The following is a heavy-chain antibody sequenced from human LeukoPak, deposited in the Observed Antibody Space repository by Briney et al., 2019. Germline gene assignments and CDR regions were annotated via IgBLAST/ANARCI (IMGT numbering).Heavy chain of an antibody. V-gene: IGHV3-21*01. Sequence: GGSLRLSCAASGFTFSSYSMNWVRQAPGKGLEWVSSISSSSSYIYYADSVKGRFTISRDNAKNSLYLQMNSLRAEHTAVYYCARDLGARQQMGYWGQGTLVTVSS. CDR2: ISSSSSYI. CDR3: ARDLGARQQMGY. D-gene: IGHD6-13*01. J-gene: IGHJ4*02. CDR1: GFTFSSYS.